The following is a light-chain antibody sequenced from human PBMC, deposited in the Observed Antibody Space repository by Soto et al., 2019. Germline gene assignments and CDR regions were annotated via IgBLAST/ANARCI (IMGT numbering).Light chain of an antibody. CDR2: GAS. J-gene: IGKJ1*01. CDR3: QQYGSSPTWT. Sequence: ESVLTQSPGTLSLSPGERATLSCRASQSVSNNYLAWYQQKPGQAPRLIIYGASTRATGITDRFSGSGSGTDFTLTISRLEPEDSAVYYCQQYGSSPTWTFXQGTKVDIK. V-gene: IGKV3-20*01. CDR1: QSVSNNY.